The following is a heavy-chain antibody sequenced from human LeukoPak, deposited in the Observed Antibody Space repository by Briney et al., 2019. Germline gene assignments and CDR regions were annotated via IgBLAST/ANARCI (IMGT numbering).Heavy chain of an antibody. Sequence: SETLSLTCTVSGGSISSHYWNWVRQPAGKGLEWIGRVYSRGSTNYNPSLKSRVTVSVDNSKNQFSLKLSSVTVADTAVYYCARSYNDYNWFDPWGQGILVTVSA. CDR2: VYSRGST. CDR3: ARSYNDYNWFDP. J-gene: IGHJ5*02. CDR1: GGSISSHY. V-gene: IGHV4-4*07. D-gene: IGHD3-16*01.